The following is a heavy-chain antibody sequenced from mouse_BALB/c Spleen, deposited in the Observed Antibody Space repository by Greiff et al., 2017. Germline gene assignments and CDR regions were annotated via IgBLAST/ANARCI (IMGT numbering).Heavy chain of an antibody. CDR3: ARGYSWFAY. V-gene: IGHV5-6-3*01. D-gene: IGHD2-12*01. J-gene: IGHJ3*01. CDR1: GFTFSSYG. CDR2: INSNGGST. Sequence: EVQLVESGGGLVQPGGSLKLSCAASGFTFSSYGMSWVRQTPDKRLELVATINSNGGSTYYPDSVKGRFTISRDNAKNTLYLQMSSLKSEDTAMYYCARGYSWFAYWGQGTLVTVSA.